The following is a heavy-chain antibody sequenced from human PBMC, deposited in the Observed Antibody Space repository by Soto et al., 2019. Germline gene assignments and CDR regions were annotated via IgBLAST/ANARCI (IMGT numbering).Heavy chain of an antibody. J-gene: IGHJ1*01. V-gene: IGHV3-23*01. Sequence: PGGSLRLSCAASGFAFNNYAMNWVRQAPGKGLEWVSHISGSGGSTGYAESVKGRFSISKDSVNNTLYLHMSSLRAEDTALYFCAKEGPYINRWSSAWYLRLWGLGTQVTVSS. CDR1: GFAFNNYA. CDR3: AKEGPYINRWSSAWYLRL. D-gene: IGHD6-13*01. CDR2: ISGSGGST.